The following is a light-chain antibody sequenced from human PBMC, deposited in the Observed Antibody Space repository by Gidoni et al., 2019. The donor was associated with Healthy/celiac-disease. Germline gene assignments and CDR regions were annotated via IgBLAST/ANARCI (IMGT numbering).Light chain of an antibody. CDR3: QSYDSSLSGYV. V-gene: IGLV1-40*01. J-gene: IGLJ1*01. CDR2: GNS. Sequence: QSVLTQPPSVSWAPGQIVTISCTGSSSNIGAGYDVHWYQQLPGTAPKLLIYGNSNRPSGVPDRFSGSKSGTSASLAITGLQAEDEADYYCQSYDSSLSGYVFGTGTKVTVL. CDR1: SSNIGAGYD.